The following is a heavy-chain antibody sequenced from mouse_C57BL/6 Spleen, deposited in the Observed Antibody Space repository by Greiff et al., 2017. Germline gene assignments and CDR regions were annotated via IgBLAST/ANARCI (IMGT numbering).Heavy chain of an antibody. CDR3: ARSRATDWYFDV. CDR1: GFSLSTSGMG. D-gene: IGHD3-1*01. CDR2: IYWDDDK. J-gene: IGHJ1*03. Sequence: QVTLKESGPGILQSSQTLSLTCSFSGFSLSTSGMGVSWIRQPSGKGLEWLAHIYWDDDKRYNPSLKSRLTISKDTSRNQVFLKITSVDTADTATYYCARSRATDWYFDVWGTGTTVTVSS. V-gene: IGHV8-12*01.